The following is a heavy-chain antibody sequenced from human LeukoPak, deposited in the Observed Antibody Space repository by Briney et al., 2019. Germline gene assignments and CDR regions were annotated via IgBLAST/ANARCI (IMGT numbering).Heavy chain of an antibody. CDR2: ISSSGSTI. CDR3: AREVRPSGLFTSANYYMDV. J-gene: IGHJ6*03. D-gene: IGHD1-26*01. Sequence: GGSLRLSCAASRFTLSSYEMNWVRQAPGKGLERVSYISSSGSTIYYADSVKGRFTISRDNAKNSLYLQMNSLRAEDTALYHCAREVRPSGLFTSANYYMDVWGKGTTVTISS. V-gene: IGHV3-48*03. CDR1: RFTLSSYE.